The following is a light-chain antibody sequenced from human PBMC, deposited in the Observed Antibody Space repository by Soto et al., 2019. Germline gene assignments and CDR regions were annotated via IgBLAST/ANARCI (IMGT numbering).Light chain of an antibody. J-gene: IGKJ1*01. V-gene: IGKV3-20*01. CDR3: QQYGSSQT. CDR1: QSVSSSY. CDR2: GAS. Sequence: EIVLTQSPGTLSLSPGERATLSCRASQSVSSSYLAWYQQKPGQAPRLLIYGASSRATGIPDRFSGSGSGXXXXXTXSRLEPEDFAVYYCQQYGSSQTFGQGTKVEIK.